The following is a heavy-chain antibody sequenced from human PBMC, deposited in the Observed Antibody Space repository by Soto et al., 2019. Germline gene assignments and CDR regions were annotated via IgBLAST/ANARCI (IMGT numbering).Heavy chain of an antibody. CDR2: ITDSGSA. J-gene: IGHJ6*02. CDR1: GESFSGYY. CDR3: ARRRRGITMVRGTYAMDV. D-gene: IGHD3-10*01. Sequence: QVQLQQWGAGLLKPSETLSLGCAVYGESFSGYYWNWIRQPPGKGLEWIGEITDSGSANYKPSLASRVTISVDTSKKQFSLRLNSVTAADAAVSYCARRRRGITMVRGTYAMDVWGQGTTVTVSS. V-gene: IGHV4-34*01.